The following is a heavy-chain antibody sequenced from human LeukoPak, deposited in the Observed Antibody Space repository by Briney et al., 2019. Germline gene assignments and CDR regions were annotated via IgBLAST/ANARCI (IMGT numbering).Heavy chain of an antibody. D-gene: IGHD1-26*01. V-gene: IGHV3-64*01. Sequence: GGSLRLSCVASGFTFSNYAMHWVRQAPGQGLEYVSAINTNGGTTYYANSVKGRFTISRDNSKNTVYLQMGSLRAEDMAVYYCVRTSGSLDYWGQGTLVTASS. CDR3: VRTSGSLDY. CDR2: INTNGGTT. J-gene: IGHJ4*02. CDR1: GFTFSNYA.